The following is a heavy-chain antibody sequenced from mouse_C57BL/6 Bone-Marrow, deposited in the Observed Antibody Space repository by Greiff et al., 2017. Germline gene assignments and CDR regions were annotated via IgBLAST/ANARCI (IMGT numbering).Heavy chain of an antibody. Sequence: VQLQQSGAELVRPGASVKLSCTASGFNITDYYMHWVKQRPEQGLEWIGWIDPENGDTNYDPKFQGKATITADTSSNTAYLQLSSLTSEDTAVXYCTTTRDDYWGQGTTLTVSS. CDR2: IDPENGDT. CDR3: TTTRDDY. CDR1: GFNITDYY. D-gene: IGHD3-3*01. V-gene: IGHV14-4*01. J-gene: IGHJ2*01.